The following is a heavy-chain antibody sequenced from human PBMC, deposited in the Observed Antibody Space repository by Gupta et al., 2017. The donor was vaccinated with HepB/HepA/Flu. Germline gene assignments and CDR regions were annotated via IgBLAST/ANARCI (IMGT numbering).Heavy chain of an antibody. CDR2: ISAYNGNT. CDR3: ARTDRGSGSPPFDY. Sequence: QVQLVPSGAEVKKPGASVKVSCQASGFTFTSYGISWVRQAPGQGLEWMGWISAYNGNTNYAQKLQGRVTMTTDTSTSTAYMELRSLRSDDTAVYYCARTDRGSGSPPFDYWGQGTLVTVSS. D-gene: IGHD3-10*01. V-gene: IGHV1-18*01. CDR1: GFTFTSYG. J-gene: IGHJ4*02.